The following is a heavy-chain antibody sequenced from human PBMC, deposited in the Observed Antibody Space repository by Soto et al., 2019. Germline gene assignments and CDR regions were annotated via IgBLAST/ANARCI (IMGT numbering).Heavy chain of an antibody. CDR2: ILHDGSNK. CDR3: ARDLSQVDR. Sequence: QAQLVESGGGVVQPGRSLRLSCAASGFSFRSYEMHWVRQAPGKGPEWVAAILHDGSNKYYADSVKGRFTLSRDNSKNTMYLEMNSLRIEDTAVYYCARDLSQVDRWGQGTLVTVSS. CDR1: GFSFRSYE. V-gene: IGHV3-30-3*01. J-gene: IGHJ5*02.